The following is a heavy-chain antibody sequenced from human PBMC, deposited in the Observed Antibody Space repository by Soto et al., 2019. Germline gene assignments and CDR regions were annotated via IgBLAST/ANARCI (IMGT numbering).Heavy chain of an antibody. Sequence: SETLSLTCAVYGGSFSGYYWSWIRQPPGKGLEWIGEINHSGSTNYNPSLKSRVTISVDTSKNQFSLKLSSVTAADTAVYYCARRRLDYGDYLYFDYWGQGTLVTVSS. CDR3: ARRRLDYGDYLYFDY. D-gene: IGHD4-17*01. J-gene: IGHJ4*02. CDR2: INHSGST. V-gene: IGHV4-34*01. CDR1: GGSFSGYY.